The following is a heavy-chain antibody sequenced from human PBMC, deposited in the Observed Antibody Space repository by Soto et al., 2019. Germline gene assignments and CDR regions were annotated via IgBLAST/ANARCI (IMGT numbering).Heavy chain of an antibody. CDR3: ARSIVVVTALDY. CDR1: GYTFTSYA. J-gene: IGHJ4*02. CDR2: INAGNGNT. V-gene: IGHV1-3*05. D-gene: IGHD2-21*02. Sequence: QVQLVQSGAEEKKPGASVKVSCKASGYTFTSYAMHWVRQAPGQRLEWMGWINAGNGNTKYSQKFQGRCTITRDTSARPAYMEVSSLRSEDTAVYYCARSIVVVTALDYWGQGTRVTVSS.